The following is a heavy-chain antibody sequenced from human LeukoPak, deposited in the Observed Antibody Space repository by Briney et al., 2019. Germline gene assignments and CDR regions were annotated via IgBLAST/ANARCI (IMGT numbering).Heavy chain of an antibody. CDR3: ARGGRYSSRNYYYMGV. D-gene: IGHD6-13*01. Sequence: GGSLRLSCAASGFTFDDYAMHWVRQAPGKGLEWVSLISWDGGSTYYADSVKGRFTISRDNSKNSLYLQMNSLRAEDTALYYCARGGRYSSRNYYYMGVWGKGTTVTVSS. CDR2: ISWDGGST. CDR1: GFTFDDYA. J-gene: IGHJ6*03. V-gene: IGHV3-43D*03.